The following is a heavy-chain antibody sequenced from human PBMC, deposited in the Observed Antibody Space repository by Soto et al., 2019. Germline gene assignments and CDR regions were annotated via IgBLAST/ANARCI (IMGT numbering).Heavy chain of an antibody. CDR1: GYTFTNYY. Sequence: ASVKVSCKASGYTFTNYYVQWVRQAPGQGLEWPGVIHPDGGHTTYSQKFQDRVTMTRDTFTSTVYMELSSLRSEDTAVYYCARGDNDYWGQGTLVTVSS. CDR2: IHPDGGHT. V-gene: IGHV1-46*01. CDR3: ARGDNDY. J-gene: IGHJ4*02.